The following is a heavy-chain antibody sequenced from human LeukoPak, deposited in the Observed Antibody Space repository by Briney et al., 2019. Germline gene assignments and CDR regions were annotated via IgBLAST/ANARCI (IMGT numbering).Heavy chain of an antibody. V-gene: IGHV4-59*01. CDR1: GGSSSSNY. J-gene: IGHJ6*03. D-gene: IGHD2-2*01. Sequence: SETLSLTCTVSGGSSSSNYWSWIRQPPGKGLEWIGYIYYSGSTNYNPSLKSRVTISVDTSKNQFSLKLSSVTAADTAVYYCARGTNYANYYYYYMDVWGKGTTVTVSS. CDR3: ARGTNYANYYYYYMDV. CDR2: IYYSGST.